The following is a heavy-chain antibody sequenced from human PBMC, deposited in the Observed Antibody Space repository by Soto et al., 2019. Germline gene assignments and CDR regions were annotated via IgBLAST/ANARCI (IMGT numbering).Heavy chain of an antibody. Sequence: SETLCLTCGVSGGSISRNNWWSWVRQPPGKGLEWIGEIFHSGSTNYNPSLKSRVTISVDKSKNQFSLKLSSVTAADTAVYYCARDAYGSGTSFDFWGQGTLVTVSS. V-gene: IGHV4-4*02. CDR3: ARDAYGSGTSFDF. CDR2: IFHSGST. D-gene: IGHD3-10*01. J-gene: IGHJ4*02. CDR1: GGSISRNNW.